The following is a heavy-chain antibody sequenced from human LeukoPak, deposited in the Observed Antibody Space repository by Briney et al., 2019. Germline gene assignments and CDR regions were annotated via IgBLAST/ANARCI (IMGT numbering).Heavy chain of an antibody. CDR2: IYYSGST. Sequence: PSETLSLTCTVSGGSISSYYWSWIRQPPGKGLEWIGYIYYSGSTNYNPSLKSRVTISLDTSKNQFSLKLNSVTAADTAVYYCARTTEGGYTYDYFYYYYMDVWGKGTTVTISS. J-gene: IGHJ6*03. D-gene: IGHD5-18*01. CDR1: GGSISSYY. CDR3: ARTTEGGYTYDYFYYYYMDV. V-gene: IGHV4-59*01.